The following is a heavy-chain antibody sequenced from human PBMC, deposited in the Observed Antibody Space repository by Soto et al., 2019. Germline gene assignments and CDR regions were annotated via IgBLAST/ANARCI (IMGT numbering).Heavy chain of an antibody. Sequence: GGSLRLSCAASGFTFSSYAMSWVRQAPGKGLEWVSAISGSGGSTCYADSVKGRFTISRDNSKNTLYLQMNSLRAEDTAVYYCAKEVAAAGKKDSYYYYGMDVWGQGTTVTVSS. CDR1: GFTFSSYA. V-gene: IGHV3-23*01. CDR2: ISGSGGST. J-gene: IGHJ6*02. CDR3: AKEVAAAGKKDSYYYYGMDV. D-gene: IGHD6-13*01.